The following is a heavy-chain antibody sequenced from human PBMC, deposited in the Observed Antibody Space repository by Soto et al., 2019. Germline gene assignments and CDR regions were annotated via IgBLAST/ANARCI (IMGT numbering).Heavy chain of an antibody. CDR2: ISAYNGNT. J-gene: IGHJ4*02. Sequence: GASVKVSCKASGYTFTSYGISWVRQAPGQGLEWMGWISAYNGNTNYAQKLQGRVTMTTDTSTSTAYMELRSLRSDDTAVYYCARSSTPYIVVVVAGYSSVDYWGQGTLVTVSS. V-gene: IGHV1-18*01. CDR3: ARSSTPYIVVVVAGYSSVDY. CDR1: GYTFTSYG. D-gene: IGHD2-15*01.